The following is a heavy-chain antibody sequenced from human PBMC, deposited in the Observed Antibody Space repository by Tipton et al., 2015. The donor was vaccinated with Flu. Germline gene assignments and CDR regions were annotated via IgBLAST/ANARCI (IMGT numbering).Heavy chain of an antibody. J-gene: IGHJ4*02. V-gene: IGHV1-2*02. CDR1: GYTFTDYH. CDR2: IKTNSGGT. D-gene: IGHD1-26*01. CDR3: ARGVRSGSYYEANY. Sequence: QLVQSGAEMKKPGASVKVSCKASGYTFTDYHIHWVRQAPGQGLEWMGWIKTNSGGTKYAQKFQGRVTMTRDTSISTGYMELTRLTSDDTAVYYCARGVRSGSYYEANYWGQGTLVTVSS.